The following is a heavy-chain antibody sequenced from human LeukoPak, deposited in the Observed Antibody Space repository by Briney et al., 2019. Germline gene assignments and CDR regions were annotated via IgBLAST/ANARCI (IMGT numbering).Heavy chain of an antibody. CDR2: FIPIFGTA. J-gene: IGHJ4*02. Sequence: SVKVSCKASGGTFSSYAISWVRQAPGQGLEWMGGFIPIFGTANYAQKFQGRVTITADESTSTAYMELSSLRSEDTAVYYCARSALRFGELSPPFDYWGQGTLVTVSS. D-gene: IGHD3-10*01. V-gene: IGHV1-69*13. CDR3: ARSALRFGELSPPFDY. CDR1: GGTFSSYA.